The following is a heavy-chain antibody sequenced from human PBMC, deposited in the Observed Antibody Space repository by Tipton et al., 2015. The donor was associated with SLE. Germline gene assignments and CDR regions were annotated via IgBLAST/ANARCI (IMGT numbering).Heavy chain of an antibody. V-gene: IGHV3-23*01. J-gene: IGHJ4*02. Sequence: SLRLSCAASGFTFSSYAMSWVRQAPGKGLEWVSAISGSGGSTYYADSVKGRFTISRDNSKNTLYPQMNSLRAEDTAVYYCAKARYSSGWLVDYWGQGTLVTVSA. D-gene: IGHD6-19*01. CDR2: ISGSGGST. CDR3: AKARYSSGWLVDY. CDR1: GFTFSSYA.